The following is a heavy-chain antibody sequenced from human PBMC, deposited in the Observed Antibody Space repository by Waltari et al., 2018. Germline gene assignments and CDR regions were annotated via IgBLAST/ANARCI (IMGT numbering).Heavy chain of an antibody. CDR1: GFTFSSYA. Sequence: EVQLLESGGGLVQPGGSLRLSCAASGFTFSSYAMSWVRQAPGKGLEWVSVIYSGGSSTYYADSVKGRFTISRDNSKNTLYLQMNSLRAEDTAVYYCAKGKFKWEPAIGAFDIWGQGTMVTVSS. J-gene: IGHJ3*02. CDR2: IYSGGSST. D-gene: IGHD1-26*01. CDR3: AKGKFKWEPAIGAFDI. V-gene: IGHV3-23*03.